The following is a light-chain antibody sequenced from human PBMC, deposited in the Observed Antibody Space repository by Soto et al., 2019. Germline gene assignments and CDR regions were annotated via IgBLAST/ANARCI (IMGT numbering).Light chain of an antibody. Sequence: EIVLTQSPGTLSLSPGERATLSCRASPSVSSSYLAWYQQKPGQAPRLLIYGASSRATGIPDRFSGSGSGTDFTLTISRLEPEDFAVYYCQQYGSSPPDTFGQGTKLEIK. CDR2: GAS. CDR3: QQYGSSPPDT. CDR1: PSVSSSY. V-gene: IGKV3-20*01. J-gene: IGKJ2*01.